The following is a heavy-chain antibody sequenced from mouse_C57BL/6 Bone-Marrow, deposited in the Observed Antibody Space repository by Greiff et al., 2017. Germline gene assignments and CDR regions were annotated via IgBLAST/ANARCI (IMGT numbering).Heavy chain of an antibody. CDR2: IYPRDGST. D-gene: IGHD2-5*01. CDR1: GYTFTDHT. J-gene: IGHJ3*01. V-gene: IGHV1-78*01. CDR3: ARRGSSNYAAWFAY. Sequence: VQLQQSDAELAKPGASVTISCKVSGYTFTDHTIHWMKPRPEQGLEWIGYIYPRDGSTKYNAKFKGKATLTAVKSSSTAYMQLNSLTSEDSAVYCCARRGSSNYAAWFAYWGQGTLVTVSA.